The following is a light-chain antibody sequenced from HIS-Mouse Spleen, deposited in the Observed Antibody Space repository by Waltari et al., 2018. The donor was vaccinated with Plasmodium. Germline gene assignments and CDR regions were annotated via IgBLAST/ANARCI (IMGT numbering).Light chain of an antibody. J-gene: IGLJ3*02. CDR2: EDS. Sequence: SYELTQPPSVSVSPGQTARITCSGDALPKKYAYWYQQKSGQAPVLVIYEDSKRPSGIPERFSGSSSGTMATLTSSGAQVEYEADYYCYSTDISGNHRVFGGGTKLTVL. CDR3: YSTDISGNHRV. CDR1: ALPKKY. V-gene: IGLV3-10*01.